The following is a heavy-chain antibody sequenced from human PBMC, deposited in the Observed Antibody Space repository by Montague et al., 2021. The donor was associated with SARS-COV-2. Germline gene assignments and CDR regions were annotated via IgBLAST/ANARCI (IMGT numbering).Heavy chain of an antibody. J-gene: IGHJ4*02. Sequence: SETLSLTCTVSGGSFSRSYWSWIRQPPGKGLEWIAYVYPIGNAYYNPSLNSRVTISVATSKNQFSLTLTSVTAADTAVYYCAGTGGSGCDRGVGYWGQGTLVTVSS. V-gene: IGHV4-59*01. CDR1: GGSFSRSY. D-gene: IGHD3-22*01. CDR3: AGTGGSGCDRGVGY. CDR2: VYPIGNA.